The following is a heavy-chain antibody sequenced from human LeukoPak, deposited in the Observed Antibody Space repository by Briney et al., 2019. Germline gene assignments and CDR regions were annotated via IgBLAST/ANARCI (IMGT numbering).Heavy chain of an antibody. D-gene: IGHD1-26*01. CDR3: ASGKTLLCDY. CDR1: GGSISSSSYY. Sequence: SETLSLTCTVSGGSISSSSYYWGWIRQPPGKGLEWIGSIYYSGSTNYNPSLKSRVTISVDTSKNQFSLKLSSVTAADTAVYYCASGKTLLCDYGGQGTLVTVSS. V-gene: IGHV4-39*07. CDR2: IYYSGST. J-gene: IGHJ4*02.